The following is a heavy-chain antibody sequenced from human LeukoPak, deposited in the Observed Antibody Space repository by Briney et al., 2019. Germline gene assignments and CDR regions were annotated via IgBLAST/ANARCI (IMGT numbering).Heavy chain of an antibody. CDR3: ARRSRDGWYCDY. Sequence: GGSLRLSCAASGFTFSSYAMNWVRQAPGKGLEWVSTISGSGGSTYYADSVKGRFTISRDNSKNTLYLQMNSLRTEDTAVYYCARRSRDGWYCDYWGQGTLVTVSS. CDR1: GFTFSSYA. D-gene: IGHD5-24*01. CDR2: ISGSGGST. V-gene: IGHV3-23*01. J-gene: IGHJ4*02.